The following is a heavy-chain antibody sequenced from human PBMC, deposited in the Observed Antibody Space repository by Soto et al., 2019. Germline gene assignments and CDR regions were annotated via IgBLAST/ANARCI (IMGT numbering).Heavy chain of an antibody. CDR3: ARGRPGTQRAYNWFDP. CDR2: IIPIFGTA. D-gene: IGHD1-26*01. CDR1: GGTFSSYA. V-gene: IGHV1-69*06. Sequence: QVQLVQSGAEVKKPGSSVKVSCKASGGTFSSYAISWVRQAPGQGLEWMVGIIPIFGTANYAQKFQGRVTITAEKSTSTAYMELSSLRYEDTAVYYCARGRPGTQRAYNWFDPCGQGTLVTVSS. J-gene: IGHJ5*02.